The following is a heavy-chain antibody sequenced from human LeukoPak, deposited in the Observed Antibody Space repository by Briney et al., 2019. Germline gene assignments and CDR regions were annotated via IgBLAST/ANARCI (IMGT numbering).Heavy chain of an antibody. CDR1: GFTFSGSA. J-gene: IGHJ1*01. V-gene: IGHV3-23*01. CDR2: ISGSGGST. CDR3: AKVEYSSNIPQH. Sequence: GGSLRLSCAASGFTFSGSAMSWVRPAPGKGLEWVSSISGSGGSTYYADSVKGRFTISRDNSKNTQYLQMNSLRAEDTAVYYCAKVEYSSNIPQHWGQGTLVTVSS. D-gene: IGHD6-6*01.